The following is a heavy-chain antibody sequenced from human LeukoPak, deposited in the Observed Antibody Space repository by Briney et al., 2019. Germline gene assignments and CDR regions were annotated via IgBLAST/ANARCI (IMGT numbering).Heavy chain of an antibody. D-gene: IGHD5-24*01. CDR2: IKQDESEK. V-gene: IGHV3-7*01. J-gene: IGHJ4*02. CDR1: GFTFSNYW. Sequence: AGGSLRLSCAASGFTFSNYWIAWVRQAPGKWPEWVAKIKQDESEKYYVDSVKGRFTISRDNAKKSLYIQMNSLRVDDTAVYYCARDVEGSLDYWGQGTLVTVSS. CDR3: ARDVEGSLDY.